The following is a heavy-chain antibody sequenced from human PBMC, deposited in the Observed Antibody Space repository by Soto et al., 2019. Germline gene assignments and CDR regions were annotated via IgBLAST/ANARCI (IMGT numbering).Heavy chain of an antibody. Sequence: EVQLVESGGGLVQPGGSLRLSCAASGFTVNNNYMSWVRQDPGKGLEWVSIIYSGGSTYYADSVKGRFSTSRDISKNMLFLQMNSLRAEDTAVYYCARGLGTTGYYYGLDFWGQGTLVTVPS. CDR2: IYSGGST. CDR1: GFTVNNNY. J-gene: IGHJ4*02. V-gene: IGHV3-66*01. CDR3: ARGLGTTGYYYGLDF. D-gene: IGHD3-22*01.